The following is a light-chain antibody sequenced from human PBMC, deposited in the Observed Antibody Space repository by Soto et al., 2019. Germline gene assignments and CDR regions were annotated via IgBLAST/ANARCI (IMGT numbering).Light chain of an antibody. CDR1: QRPSASD. J-gene: IGKJ5*01. Sequence: EIVLRQSPFTLSLSPGNIATSSCSASQRPSASDIAWYQQKPGQAPKFLIYGVSSRATGIPDRFSGSGSGTDFTLTISRLEPEDFAVYHCQQYGSSPLITFGQGTRLEIK. CDR2: GVS. V-gene: IGKV3-20*01. CDR3: QQYGSSPLIT.